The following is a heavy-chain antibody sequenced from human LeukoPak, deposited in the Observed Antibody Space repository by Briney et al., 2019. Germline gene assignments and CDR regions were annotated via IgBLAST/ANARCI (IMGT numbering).Heavy chain of an antibody. J-gene: IGHJ5*02. CDR1: GYTFTHYA. Sequence: GASVKVSCKASGYTFTHYAIDWARQAAGQGPEWMGWTDLNTGNLTYAPGFTGRFVFSLDTSLTTAYLQISSLRPEDTPVYYCVREVENYDSRGYYLRWFDPWGRGPVV. D-gene: IGHD3-22*01. CDR2: TDLNTGNL. V-gene: IGHV7-4-1*02. CDR3: VREVENYDSRGYYLRWFDP.